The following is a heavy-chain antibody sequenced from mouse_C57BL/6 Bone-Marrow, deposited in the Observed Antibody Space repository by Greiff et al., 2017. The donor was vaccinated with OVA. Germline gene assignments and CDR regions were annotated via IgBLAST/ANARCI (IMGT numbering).Heavy chain of an antibody. Sequence: QVQLQQPGTELVKPGASVKLSCKASGYTFTSYWMHWVKQRPGQGLEWIGNINPSNGGTNYNEKFKGKATLTADKSSSTAYMELRSLTSEDSAVYIGAGLDGCTCYWGQRTSVTVSS. V-gene: IGHV1-53*01. CDR1: GYTFTSYW. J-gene: IGHJ4*01. D-gene: IGHD1-1*01. CDR2: INPSNGGT. CDR3: AGLDGCTCY.